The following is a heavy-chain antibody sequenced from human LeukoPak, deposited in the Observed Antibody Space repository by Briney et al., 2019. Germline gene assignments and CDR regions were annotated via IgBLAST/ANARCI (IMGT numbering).Heavy chain of an antibody. D-gene: IGHD1-7*01. CDR2: INHSGST. J-gene: IGHJ3*02. CDR1: GGSFSGYY. V-gene: IGHV4-34*01. CDR3: ARALTGTTCAFEM. Sequence: SETLSLTCAVYGGSFSGYYWSWIRQPPGKGLEWIGEINHSGSTNYNPSLKSRVTISVDTSKNQFSLKLSSVTAADTAVYYCARALTGTTCAFEMWGQGTMVTVSS.